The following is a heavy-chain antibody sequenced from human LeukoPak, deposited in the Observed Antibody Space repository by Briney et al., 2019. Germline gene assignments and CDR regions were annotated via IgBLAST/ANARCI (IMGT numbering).Heavy chain of an antibody. V-gene: IGHV3-21*01. CDR2: ITSGSSHI. CDR3: ARDPYSGSYGADYYYYMDV. CDR1: GFTFRNYN. Sequence: SGGSLRLSCAASGFTFRNYNMNWVRQTPGQGLEWVSSITSGSSHIYYADSVKGRFTISRDNAKSSLYLQMNSLRAEDTAVYYCARDPYSGSYGADYYYYMDVWGKGTTVTISS. D-gene: IGHD1-26*01. J-gene: IGHJ6*03.